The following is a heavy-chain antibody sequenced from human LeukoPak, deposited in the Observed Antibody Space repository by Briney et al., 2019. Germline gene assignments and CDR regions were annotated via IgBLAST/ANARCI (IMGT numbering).Heavy chain of an antibody. J-gene: IGHJ5*02. CDR2: INPNSGGT. V-gene: IGHV1-2*02. CDR1: GYTFTSYD. Sequence: ASVKVSCKASGYTFTSYDINWVRQATGQGLEWMGWINPNSGGTNYAQKFQGRVTMTRDTSISTAYMELSRLRSDDTAVYYCARDYYDILTGFVGNWFDPWGQGTLVTVSS. D-gene: IGHD3-9*01. CDR3: ARDYYDILTGFVGNWFDP.